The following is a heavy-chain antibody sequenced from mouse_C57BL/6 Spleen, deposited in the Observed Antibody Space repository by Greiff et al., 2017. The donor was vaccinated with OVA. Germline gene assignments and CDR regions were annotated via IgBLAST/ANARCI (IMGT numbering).Heavy chain of an antibody. Sequence: EVMLVESGGGLVKPGGSLKLSCAASGFTFSSYTMSWVRQTPEKRLEWVATISGGGGNTYYPDSVKGRFTISRDNAKNTLYLQMSSLRSEDTALYYCARAGAGHFDYWGQGTTLTVSS. V-gene: IGHV5-9*01. D-gene: IGHD3-3*01. CDR1: GFTFSSYT. J-gene: IGHJ2*01. CDR3: ARAGAGHFDY. CDR2: ISGGGGNT.